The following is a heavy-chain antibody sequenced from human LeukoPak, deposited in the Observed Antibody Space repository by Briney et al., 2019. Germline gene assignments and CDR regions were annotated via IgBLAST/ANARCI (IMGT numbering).Heavy chain of an antibody. CDR1: GFTVNSYE. J-gene: IGHJ4*02. Sequence: GGSLRLSWAASGFTVNSYEMNWVRQAPGKGLEWVSYISKSGSNVYYADSVKGRFTISRDNAKNSLYLQMNSLRVEDTAVYYCARETAVAGNDYWGQGTLVTVSS. CDR2: ISKSGSNV. D-gene: IGHD6-19*01. V-gene: IGHV3-48*03. CDR3: ARETAVAGNDY.